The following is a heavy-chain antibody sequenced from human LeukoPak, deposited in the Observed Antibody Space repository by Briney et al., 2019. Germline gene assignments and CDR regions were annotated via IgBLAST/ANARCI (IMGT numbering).Heavy chain of an antibody. J-gene: IGHJ4*02. D-gene: IGHD6-13*01. CDR3: ARGIAAAGTFDY. CDR1: VGSISGAY. V-gene: IGHV4-4*07. CDR2: IYTSGST. Sequence: SETLSLTCTVSVGSISGAYWRWISPPAGKGLEWIGRIYTSGSTNYNPSLKSRVTMSVDTSKNQFSLKLNSVTAADTAVYYCARGIAAAGTFDYWGQGTLVTVSS.